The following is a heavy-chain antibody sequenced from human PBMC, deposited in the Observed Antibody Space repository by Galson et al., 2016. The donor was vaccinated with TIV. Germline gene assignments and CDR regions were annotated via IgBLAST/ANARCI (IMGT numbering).Heavy chain of an antibody. CDR3: ARQYYYDSTVTWEKYYFDY. J-gene: IGHJ4*02. D-gene: IGHD3-22*01. V-gene: IGHV3-20*04. Sequence: SLRLSCAASGFTFDDYGMSWVRQAPGKGLEWVSGINGNDGTAGYADSVKGGFTISRDNAKNALYLQMNSLRAEDTALYYCARQYYYDSTVTWEKYYFDYWGRGTLVTVSS. CDR1: GFTFDDYG. CDR2: INGNDGTA.